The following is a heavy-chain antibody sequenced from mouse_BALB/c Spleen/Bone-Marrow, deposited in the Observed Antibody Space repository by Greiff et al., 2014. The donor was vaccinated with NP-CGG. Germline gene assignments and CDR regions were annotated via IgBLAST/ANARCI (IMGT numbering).Heavy chain of an antibody. CDR3: ARVYGWYFDV. CDR1: GFTFSSCG. CDR2: INNNGGST. Sequence: EVQVVESGGGLVQPGGSLKLSCVASGFTFSSCGMSWVRQTPDKRLELVATINNNGGSTYYPDSVEGQFTISRDNAKNTLYLQMSSLKSEDTAMYYCARVYGWYFDVWGAGTTVTVSS. V-gene: IGHV5-6-3*01. D-gene: IGHD1-1*01. J-gene: IGHJ1*01.